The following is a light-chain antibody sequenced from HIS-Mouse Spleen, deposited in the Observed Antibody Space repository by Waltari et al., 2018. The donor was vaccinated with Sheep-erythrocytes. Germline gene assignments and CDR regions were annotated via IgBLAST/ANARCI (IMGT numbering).Light chain of an antibody. CDR1: QSLLHSNGYNY. Sequence: DIVMTQSPLSLPVTPGEPASISCRSSQSLLHSNGYNYLDWYLQKPGQSPQHLIYLGSNRASGVPERFSGSGSGTDFTLKISRVEAEDVGVYYCMQALQTPRTFGQGTTVEIK. CDR3: MQALQTPRT. CDR2: LGS. V-gene: IGKV2-28*01. J-gene: IGKJ1*01.